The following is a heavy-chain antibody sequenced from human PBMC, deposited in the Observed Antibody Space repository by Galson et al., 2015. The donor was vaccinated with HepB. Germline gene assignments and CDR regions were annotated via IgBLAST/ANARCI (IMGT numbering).Heavy chain of an antibody. V-gene: IGHV1-18*01. D-gene: IGHD3-3*01. Sequence: SVKVSCKASGYTFTSYGISWVRQAPGQGLEWMGWISAYNGNTNYAQKLQGRVTMTTDTSTSTAYMELRSLRSDDTAVYYCARGALRAYYDFWSGYYAPPFDYWGQGTLVTVSS. CDR1: GYTFTSYG. J-gene: IGHJ4*02. CDR3: ARGALRAYYDFWSGYYAPPFDY. CDR2: ISAYNGNT.